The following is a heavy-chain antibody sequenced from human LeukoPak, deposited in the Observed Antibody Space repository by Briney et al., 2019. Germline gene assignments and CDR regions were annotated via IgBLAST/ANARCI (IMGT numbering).Heavy chain of an antibody. V-gene: IGHV4-31*03. CDR2: IYYSGST. D-gene: IGHD4-17*01. CDR3: ARHYGDYDDAFDI. CDR1: GGSISSGGYY. J-gene: IGHJ3*02. Sequence: SETLSLTCTVSGGSISSGGYYCSWIRQHPGKGLEWIGYIYYSGSTYYNPSLKSRVTISVDTSKNQFSLKLSSVTAAYTAVYYCARHYGDYDDAFDIWGQGTMVTVSS.